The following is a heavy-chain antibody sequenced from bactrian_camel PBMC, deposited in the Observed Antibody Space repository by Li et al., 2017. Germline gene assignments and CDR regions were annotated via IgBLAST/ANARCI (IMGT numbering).Heavy chain of an antibody. J-gene: IGHJ4*01. Sequence: HVQLVESGGGLVQPGGSLRLSCAAAGFTFSQHSIHWTRQAPGKELEWVSTIRPDGSDTYYLDSVKGRFTISRDNAKSTVFLQMNGLKSEDTALYYCTMFDYWGQGTQVTVS. CDR2: IRPDGSDT. CDR1: GFTFSQHS. V-gene: IGHV3S6*01. CDR3: TMFDY.